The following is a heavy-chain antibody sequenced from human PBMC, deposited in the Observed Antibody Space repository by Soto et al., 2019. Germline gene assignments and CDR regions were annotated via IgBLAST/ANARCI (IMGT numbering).Heavy chain of an antibody. CDR2: IWYDGSNK. V-gene: IGHV3-33*01. J-gene: IGHJ4*02. D-gene: IGHD2-15*01. CDR3: ARDTSPCGGSCSDY. CDR1: GFTFSSYG. Sequence: QVQLVESGGGVVQPGRSLRLSCAASGFTFSSYGMHWVRQAPGKGLEWVAVIWYDGSNKYYADSVKGRFTISRDNSKNTLYLQMNSLRAEDTAVYYCARDTSPCGGSCSDYWGQGTLVTVSS.